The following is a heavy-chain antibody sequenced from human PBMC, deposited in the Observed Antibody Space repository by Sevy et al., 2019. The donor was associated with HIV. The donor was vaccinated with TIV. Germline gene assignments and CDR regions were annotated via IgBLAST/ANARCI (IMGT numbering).Heavy chain of an antibody. CDR2: IYYNGRT. CDR1: GDSISGCY. Sequence: SETLSLTCTVSGDSISGCYWSWIRQSPGKGLQWIGYIYYNGRTNYDPSLKSRVIISTDTSKNQFSLKLSSVTAADTAIYYCARAAANYYYAMDVWGQGTTVTVSS. V-gene: IGHV4-59*01. CDR3: ARAAANYYYAMDV. J-gene: IGHJ6*02.